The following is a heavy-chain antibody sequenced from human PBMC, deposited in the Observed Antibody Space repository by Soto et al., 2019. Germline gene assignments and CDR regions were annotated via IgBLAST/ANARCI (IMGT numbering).Heavy chain of an antibody. CDR1: GFTFSGYY. J-gene: IGHJ1*01. CDR3: ARDCSSSSCYGYFQP. Sequence: QVQLVESGGGLVKPGGSLRLSCAASGFTFSGYYMSWIRQAPGKGLEWVSQISGSGSTIYFAASVKGRFTISRDNAKNALYLQMNIRRAEDTAVYYCARDCSSSSCYGYFQPWGQGTRVTVSS. V-gene: IGHV3-11*01. CDR2: ISGSGSTI. D-gene: IGHD2-2*01.